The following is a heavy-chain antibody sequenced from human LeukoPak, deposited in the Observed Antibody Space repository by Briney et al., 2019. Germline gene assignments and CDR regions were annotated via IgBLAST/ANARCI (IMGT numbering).Heavy chain of an antibody. CDR2: IIPILGIA. V-gene: IGHV1-69*02. Sequence: SVKVSCKASGYTFTGYYMHWVRQAPGQGLEWMGRIIPILGIANYAQKFQGRVTITADKSTSTAYMELSSLRSEDTAVYYCAAAGPPVPFDYWGQGTLVTVSS. D-gene: IGHD6-13*01. J-gene: IGHJ4*02. CDR3: AAAGPPVPFDY. CDR1: GYTFTGYY.